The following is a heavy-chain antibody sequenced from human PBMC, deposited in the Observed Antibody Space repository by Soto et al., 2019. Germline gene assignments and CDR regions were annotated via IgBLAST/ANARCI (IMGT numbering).Heavy chain of an antibody. Sequence: VGSLRLSCAASGFTFSDQYMTWIRQAPGKGLEWVSYISGSGTTIYYTDSVKCRFTVSRDNAKKSVYLQMNSLRAEDTAVYYCASEPYYYASSSWGRGTLVTVSS. CDR3: ASEPYYYASSS. V-gene: IGHV3-11*01. J-gene: IGHJ5*02. CDR2: ISGSGTTI. D-gene: IGHD3-10*01. CDR1: GFTFSDQY.